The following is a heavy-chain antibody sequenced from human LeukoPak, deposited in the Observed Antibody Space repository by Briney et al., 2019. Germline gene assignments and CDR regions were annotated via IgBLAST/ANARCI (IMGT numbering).Heavy chain of an antibody. CDR3: ARVHSKGNWSDP. Sequence: SVKVSCKASGGTFSSYAISWVRQAPGQGLEWMGGIIPIFGTANYAQKFQGRVTITADESTSTAYMELSSLRSEDTAVYYCARVHSKGNWSDPWGQGTLVTVSS. V-gene: IGHV1-69*13. CDR2: IIPIFGTA. J-gene: IGHJ5*02. D-gene: IGHD4-11*01. CDR1: GGTFSSYA.